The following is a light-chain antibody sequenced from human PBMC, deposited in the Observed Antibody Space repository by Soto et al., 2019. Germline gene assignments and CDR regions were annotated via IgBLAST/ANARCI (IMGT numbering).Light chain of an antibody. CDR2: GAS. CDR1: QSVSNNY. J-gene: IGKJ1*01. V-gene: IGKV3D-20*02. CDR3: QQRSNWPQT. Sequence: EIVLTQSPGTLSLSPGERATLSCRASQSVSNNYLAWYQRKPGQAPRLLIYGASNRATGIPDRFSGSGSGTDFTLTISRLEPEDFAVYYCQQRSNWPQTFGQGTKVEIK.